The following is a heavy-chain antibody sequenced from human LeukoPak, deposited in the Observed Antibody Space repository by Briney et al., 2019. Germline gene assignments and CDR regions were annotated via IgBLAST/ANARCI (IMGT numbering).Heavy chain of an antibody. CDR3: ARVRGFGGSYYFDY. J-gene: IGHJ4*02. Sequence: SETLSLTCTVSGGSISSYYWSWIRQPPGKGLEWIGYIYYSGSTNYNPSLKSRVTISVDTSKNQFSLKLSSVTAADTAVYYCARVRGFGGSYYFDYWGQGTLVTVSS. CDR2: IYYSGST. CDR1: GGSISSYY. V-gene: IGHV4-59*01. D-gene: IGHD1-26*01.